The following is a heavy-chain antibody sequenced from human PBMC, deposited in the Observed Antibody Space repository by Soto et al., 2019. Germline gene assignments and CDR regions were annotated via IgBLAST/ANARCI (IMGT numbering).Heavy chain of an antibody. J-gene: IGHJ5*02. CDR2: IYYSGST. CDR1: AGSISSGGYY. Sequence: QVQLQESGPGLVKPSQTLSLTCTVSAGSISSGGYYWSWIRQHPGKGLEWIGYIYYSGSTYYNPSLKSRVTISVDTSKNQFSLKLSSVTAADTAVYYCARAAVDTAMVIEYNWFDPWGQGTLVTVSS. CDR3: ARAAVDTAMVIEYNWFDP. V-gene: IGHV4-31*03. D-gene: IGHD5-18*01.